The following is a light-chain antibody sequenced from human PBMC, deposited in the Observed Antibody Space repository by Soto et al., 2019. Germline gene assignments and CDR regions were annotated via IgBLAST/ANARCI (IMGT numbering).Light chain of an antibody. CDR1: QDVTTN. V-gene: IGKV3-15*01. Sequence: EISMTQCPSILSALPVEWSTLSFMAAQDVTTNFAWYQLRRCQPPRLLIYDISTRATGVPARFSGSGSGTEFTLTISRLEPEDFAVYYCQQYGSSRWTFGQGTKVDIK. CDR3: QQYGSSRWT. CDR2: DIS. J-gene: IGKJ1*01.